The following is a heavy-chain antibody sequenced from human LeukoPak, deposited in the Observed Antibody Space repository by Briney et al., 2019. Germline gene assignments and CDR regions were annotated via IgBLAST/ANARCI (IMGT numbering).Heavy chain of an antibody. Sequence: ASVKVSCKASGYTFTGYYMHWVRQAPGQGLEWMGRINPNSGGTNYAQKFQGRVTMTRDTSISTAYMELSRLRSDDTAVYYCARDWQYYDAFGIWGQGTMVTVSS. CDR2: INPNSGGT. CDR1: GYTFTGYY. J-gene: IGHJ3*02. D-gene: IGHD2/OR15-2a*01. CDR3: ARDWQYYDAFGI. V-gene: IGHV1-2*06.